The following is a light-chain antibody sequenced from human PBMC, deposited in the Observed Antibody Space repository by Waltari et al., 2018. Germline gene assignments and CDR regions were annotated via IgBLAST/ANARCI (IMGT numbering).Light chain of an antibody. Sequence: SALTQPASVSGSPGQSITIPCTGTSSDVGGYNSVSWYQDHPGQAPKVIIYDVSDRPSGISERFSGSKSGNTASLTISGLQAEDEADYYCSSQSSDNVVLFGGGTKLTVL. J-gene: IGLJ2*01. V-gene: IGLV2-14*03. CDR3: SSQSSDNVVL. CDR2: DVS. CDR1: SSDVGGYNS.